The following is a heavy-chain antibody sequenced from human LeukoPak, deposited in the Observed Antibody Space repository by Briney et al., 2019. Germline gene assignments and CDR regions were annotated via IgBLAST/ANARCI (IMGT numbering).Heavy chain of an antibody. Sequence: SETLSLTCTVSGGSISSDYCSWIRQPAGKGLEWIGRIYTSGSTNYNPSLKSRVTMSLDTSKNQFSLKLSSVTAADTAVYYCAREDSSEEGNNWFDPWGQGTLVTVSS. V-gene: IGHV4-4*07. D-gene: IGHD3-22*01. J-gene: IGHJ5*02. CDR2: IYTSGST. CDR1: GGSISSDY. CDR3: AREDSSEEGNNWFDP.